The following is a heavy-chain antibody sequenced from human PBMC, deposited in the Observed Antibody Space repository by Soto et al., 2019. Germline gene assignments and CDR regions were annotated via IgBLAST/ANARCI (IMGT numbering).Heavy chain of an antibody. V-gene: IGHV4-39*01. J-gene: IGHJ3*02. CDR1: GGSISSSSYY. Sequence: QLQLQESGPGLVKPSETLSLTCTVSGGSISSSSYYWGWIRQPPGKGLEWIGSIYYSGSTYYNPSLKSRVTISVDTSKNQFSLKLSSVTAADTAVYYCARRGGIVGARGAFDIWGQGTMVTVSS. CDR3: ARRGGIVGARGAFDI. CDR2: IYYSGST. D-gene: IGHD1-26*01.